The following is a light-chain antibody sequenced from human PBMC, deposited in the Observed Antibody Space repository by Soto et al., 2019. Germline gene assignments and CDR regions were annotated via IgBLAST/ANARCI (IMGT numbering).Light chain of an antibody. CDR1: QTISTY. CDR2: AAS. J-gene: IGKJ4*01. CDR3: QQTYSPLLT. V-gene: IGKV1-39*01. Sequence: DIAMTQSPSSLSASVGDRVTITCRASQTISTYLNWFQQKPGKAPNLLIFAASILQSGVPSRFSGGGSGADFTLTINGLQPEDSATYYCQQTYSPLLTFGGGTKVEV.